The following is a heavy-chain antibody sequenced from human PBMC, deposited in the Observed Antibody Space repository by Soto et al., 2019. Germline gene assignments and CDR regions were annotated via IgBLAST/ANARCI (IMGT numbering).Heavy chain of an antibody. Sequence: QVQLQESGPGLVKPSETLSLTCTVSGGSISRYYWNWIRQPPGKGLEWIGFVYYSGSTNYNPSLKSRVTISLDTSKNHFSLKLSSVTAADTAMYYCAAALSGSAAFDLWGQGTMVTVSS. CDR1: GGSISRYY. V-gene: IGHV4-59*08. D-gene: IGHD6-19*01. CDR2: VYYSGST. J-gene: IGHJ3*01. CDR3: AAALSGSAAFDL.